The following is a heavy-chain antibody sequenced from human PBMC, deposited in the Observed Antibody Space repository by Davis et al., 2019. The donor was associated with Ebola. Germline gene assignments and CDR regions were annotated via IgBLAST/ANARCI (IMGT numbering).Heavy chain of an antibody. CDR2: ITPTGTYI. Sequence: PGGSLRLSCTASTFTFTTYTMNWVRQAPGKGPEWVSSITPTGTYIFYADSVKGRFTISRDHATRSLSLQMNSLRAEDKAVYYCATSTSSYECFRHWGSGTLVSVSS. J-gene: IGHJ1*01. CDR1: TFTFTTYT. D-gene: IGHD6-13*01. CDR3: ATSTSSYECFRH. V-gene: IGHV3-21*01.